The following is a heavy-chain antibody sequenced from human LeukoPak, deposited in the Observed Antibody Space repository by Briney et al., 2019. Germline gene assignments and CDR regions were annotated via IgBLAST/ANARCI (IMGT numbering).Heavy chain of an antibody. Sequence: GASVKVSCKASGGTFSSYTISWVRQAPGQGLEWMGRIIPILGIANYAQKFQGRVTITADKSTSTAYMELSSLRSEDTAVYYCARDMSIIAAAAAFDYWGQGTLVTVSS. D-gene: IGHD6-13*01. J-gene: IGHJ4*02. CDR3: ARDMSIIAAAAAFDY. CDR2: IIPILGIA. V-gene: IGHV1-69*04. CDR1: GGTFSSYT.